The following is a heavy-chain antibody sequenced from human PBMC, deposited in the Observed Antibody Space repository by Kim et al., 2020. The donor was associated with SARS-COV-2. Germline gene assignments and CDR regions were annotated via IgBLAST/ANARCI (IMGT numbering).Heavy chain of an antibody. CDR1: GGSISSYY. CDR3: ARNPRSSGWYGDYFDY. J-gene: IGHJ4*02. CDR2: IYYSGST. D-gene: IGHD6-19*01. V-gene: IGHV4-59*13. Sequence: SETLSLTFTVSGGSISSYYWSWIRQPPGKGLEWIGYIYYSGSTNYNPSLKSRVTISVDTSKNQFSLKLSSVTAADTAVYYCARNPRSSGWYGDYFDYWGQGTLVTVSS.